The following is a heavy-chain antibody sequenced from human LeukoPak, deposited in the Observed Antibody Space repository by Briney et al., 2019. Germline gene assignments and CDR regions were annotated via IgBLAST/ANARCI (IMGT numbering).Heavy chain of an antibody. J-gene: IGHJ3*02. CDR2: IYYSGST. V-gene: IGHV4-30-4*08. D-gene: IGHD3-10*01. Sequence: PSQTLSLTCTVSGGSISSGDYYWSRIRQPPGKGLEWIGYIYYSGSTYYNPSLKSRVTISVDTSKNQFSLKLSSVTAADTAVYYCASGGPMVRGVIASPGAVDAFDIWGQGTMVTVSS. CDR1: GGSISSGDYY. CDR3: ASGGPMVRGVIASPGAVDAFDI.